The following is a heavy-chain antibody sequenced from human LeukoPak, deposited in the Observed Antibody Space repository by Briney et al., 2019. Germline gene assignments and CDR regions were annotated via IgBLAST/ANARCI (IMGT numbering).Heavy chain of an antibody. CDR2: FDPEDGET. CDR1: GYTFTSYY. Sequence: ASVKVSCKASGYTFTSYYMHWVRQAPGKGLEWMGGFDPEDGETIYAQKFQGRVTMTEDTSTDTAYMELSSLRSEDTAVYYCATDLPYLVPAAPNGNYWGQGTLVTVSS. CDR3: ATDLPYLVPAAPNGNY. J-gene: IGHJ4*02. D-gene: IGHD2-2*01. V-gene: IGHV1-24*01.